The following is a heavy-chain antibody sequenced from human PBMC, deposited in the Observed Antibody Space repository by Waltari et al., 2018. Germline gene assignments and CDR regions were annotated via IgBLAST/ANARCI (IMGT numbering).Heavy chain of an antibody. V-gene: IGHV3-74*01. CDR1: VFSFSIYC. J-gene: IGHJ4*02. D-gene: IGHD6-19*01. Sequence: EVQLVESGGGLVQTGCSLRLSCAASVFSFSIYCINWVRQDPGKGMGWVSRINPDGSSISHADSVRGRFTITRDNAKNTRYLQMNSLRVDDTAVYYCTRATAVSFDYWGLGTLVTVSS. CDR2: INPDGSSI. CDR3: TRATAVSFDY.